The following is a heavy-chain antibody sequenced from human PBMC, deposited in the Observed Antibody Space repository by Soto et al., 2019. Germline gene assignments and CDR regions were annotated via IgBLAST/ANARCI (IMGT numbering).Heavy chain of an antibody. Sequence: PGGSLRLSCSASGFTFSSYGIHWVRQSPGKGLEWVAVISYDGSNEYFADSVKGRFTISRDNSKNTLYLQMNSLRAEDTAVYYCATNIRGYCSGGSCYSGGYYFDYWGRGTLV. D-gene: IGHD2-15*01. CDR3: ATNIRGYCSGGSCYSGGYYFDY. J-gene: IGHJ4*02. CDR2: ISYDGSNE. V-gene: IGHV3-30*03. CDR1: GFTFSSYG.